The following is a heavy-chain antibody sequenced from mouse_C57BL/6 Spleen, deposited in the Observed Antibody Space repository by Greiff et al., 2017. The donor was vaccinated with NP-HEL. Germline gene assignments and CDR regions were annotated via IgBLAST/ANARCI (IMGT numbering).Heavy chain of an antibody. CDR1: GFNIKDYY. D-gene: IGHD1-1*01. CDR3: ARDYYGSSFAMDY. CDR2: IDPEDGET. J-gene: IGHJ4*01. Sequence: VQLKESGAELVKPGASVKLSCTASGFNIKDYYMHWVKQRTEQGLEWIGRIDPEDGETKYAPKFQGKATITADTASNTAYLQLSSLTSEDTAVYYCARDYYGSSFAMDYWGQGTSVTVSS. V-gene: IGHV14-2*01.